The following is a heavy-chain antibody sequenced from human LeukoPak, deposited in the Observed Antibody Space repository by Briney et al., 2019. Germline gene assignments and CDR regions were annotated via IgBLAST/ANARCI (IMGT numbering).Heavy chain of an antibody. J-gene: IGHJ4*02. V-gene: IGHV3-48*01. CDR1: GFTFITYS. CDR2: ISSGSNTI. D-gene: IGHD1-26*01. Sequence: GGSLRLSCAASGFTFITYSMNWVPQAPGKGREWISYISSGSNTIYYTDSVKGRFTISRDNARNSLFLQMNSLGAEDTAVYYCARRVGATYYFDWWGQGTLVTVAS. CDR3: ARRVGATYYFDW.